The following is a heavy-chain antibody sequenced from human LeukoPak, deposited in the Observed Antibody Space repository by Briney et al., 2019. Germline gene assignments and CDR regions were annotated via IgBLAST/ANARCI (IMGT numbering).Heavy chain of an antibody. CDR1: GDYITGGYY. CDR3: ARWWLRDAFDI. Sequence: NPSETLSLTCTVSGDYITGGYYWGWIRPPPGKGLEWIGTIYHSGSTYYNPSLKSRVTISVDTSKNQFSLKLSSVTAADTAVYYCARWWLRDAFDIWGQGTMVTVSS. V-gene: IGHV4-38-2*02. J-gene: IGHJ3*02. D-gene: IGHD2-15*01. CDR2: IYHSGST.